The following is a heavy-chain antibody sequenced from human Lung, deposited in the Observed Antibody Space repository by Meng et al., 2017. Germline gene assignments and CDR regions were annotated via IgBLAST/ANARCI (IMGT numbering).Heavy chain of an antibody. Sequence: QEQPQQGGPGRLTPSENLSLTFSVYGVSISGSYWSWIRQSPAKGLECIEKINHGGSTNYTPSLESRVTISVDTPKNQFSLRLTSMTVADTAVYYCARERHSTIIRGVIDFWGQGALVTVSS. J-gene: IGHJ4*02. CDR1: GVSISGSY. CDR3: ARERHSTIIRGVIDF. V-gene: IGHV4-34*01. CDR2: INHGGST. D-gene: IGHD3-10*01.